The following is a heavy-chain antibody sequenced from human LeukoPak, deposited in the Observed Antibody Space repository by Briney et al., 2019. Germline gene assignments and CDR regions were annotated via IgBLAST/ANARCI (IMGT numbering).Heavy chain of an antibody. V-gene: IGHV4-59*08. Sequence: SETLSLTCTVSGGSISGYYWSWIRQPPGKGLEWIGYIYYSGSTYYNPSLKSRVTISVDTSKNQFSLKLSSVTAADTAVYYCARHYSSSWYGGYWFDPWGQGTLVTVSS. CDR2: IYYSGST. D-gene: IGHD6-13*01. CDR1: GGSISGYY. CDR3: ARHYSSSWYGGYWFDP. J-gene: IGHJ5*02.